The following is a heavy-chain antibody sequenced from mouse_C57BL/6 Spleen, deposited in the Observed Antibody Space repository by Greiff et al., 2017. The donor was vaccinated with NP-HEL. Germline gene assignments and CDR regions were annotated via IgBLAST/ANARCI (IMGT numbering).Heavy chain of an antibody. CDR2: INPNNGGT. CDR3: ARSEGTVVALYAMDY. D-gene: IGHD1-1*01. J-gene: IGHJ4*01. V-gene: IGHV1-18*01. CDR1: GYTFTDYN. Sequence: EVQLQQSGPELVKPGASVKIPCKASGYTFTDYNMDWVKQSHGKSLEWIGDINPNNGGTNYNQKFKGKATLTVDKSSSTAYMELRSLTSEDTAVYYCARSEGTVVALYAMDYWGQGTSVTVSS.